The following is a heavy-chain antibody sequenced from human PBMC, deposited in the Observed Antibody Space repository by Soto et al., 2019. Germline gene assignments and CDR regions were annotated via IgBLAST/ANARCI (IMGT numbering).Heavy chain of an antibody. CDR2: IIPILDVA. J-gene: IGHJ5*02. Sequence: QVQLVQSGAEVKRPGSSVKVSCQTSGGTFRTYTINWVRQAPGQGLEWMGRIIPILDVANYAQKFQGRVTISADKSTSTAHRELRSLRSEDTAVYYCARSIQADIGVAGPKDICFVPWGQGTLVTVAS. V-gene: IGHV1-69*02. CDR1: GGTFRTYT. D-gene: IGHD6-19*01. CDR3: ARSIQADIGVAGPKDICFVP.